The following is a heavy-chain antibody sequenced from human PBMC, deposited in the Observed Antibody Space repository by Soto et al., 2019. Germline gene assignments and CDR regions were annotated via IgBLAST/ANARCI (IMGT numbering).Heavy chain of an antibody. V-gene: IGHV3-30-3*01. CDR3: ASGLRNYYGSGSYFDY. CDR1: GFTFSSYA. J-gene: IGHJ4*02. Sequence: GGSLRLSCAASGFTFSSYAMHWVRQAPGKGLEWVAVISYDGSNKYYADSVKGRFTISRDNSKNTLYLQMNSLRAEDTAVYYCASGLRNYYGSGSYFDYWGQGTLVTVSS. CDR2: ISYDGSNK. D-gene: IGHD3-10*01.